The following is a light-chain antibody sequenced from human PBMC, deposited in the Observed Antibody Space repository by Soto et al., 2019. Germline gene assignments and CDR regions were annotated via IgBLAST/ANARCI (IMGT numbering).Light chain of an antibody. Sequence: QPVLTQSPSASASLGASVKLTCTLSSGHSRSAIAWHQQQPEKGPRYLMRVHNDGSHNKGDGIPDRFSGSSSGAERYLIISSLQSEDEADYYCQTWGSARLVAFGGGTKLTVL. J-gene: IGLJ2*01. CDR2: VHNDGSH. CDR3: QTWGSARLVA. CDR1: SGHSRSA. V-gene: IGLV4-69*01.